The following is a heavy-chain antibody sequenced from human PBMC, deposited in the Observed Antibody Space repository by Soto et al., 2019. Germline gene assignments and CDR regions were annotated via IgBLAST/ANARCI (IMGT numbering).Heavy chain of an antibody. CDR2: IYYSGST. J-gene: IGHJ6*02. V-gene: IGHV4-31*03. Sequence: SETLSLTCTVSGGSISSGGYYWSWIRQHPGKGLEWIGYIYYSGSTYYNPSLKSRVTISVDTSKNQFSLKLSSVTAADMAVYYCARGRGEDYYYYGMDVWGQGTTVTVS. CDR3: ARGRGEDYYYYGMDV. D-gene: IGHD4-17*01. CDR1: GGSISSGGYY.